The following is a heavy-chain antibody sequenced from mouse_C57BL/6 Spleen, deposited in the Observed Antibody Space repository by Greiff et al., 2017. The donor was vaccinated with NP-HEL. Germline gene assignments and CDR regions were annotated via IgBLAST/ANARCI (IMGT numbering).Heavy chain of an antibody. V-gene: IGHV3-1*01. CDR2: ISYSGST. CDR3: ARGYYGWFAY. J-gene: IGHJ3*01. CDR1: GYSITSGYD. Sequence: VQLKQSGPGMVKPSQSLSLTCTVTGYSITSGYDWHWIRHFPGNKLEWMGYISYSGSTNYNPSLKSRISITHDTSKNHFFLKLNSVTTEDTATYYCARGYYGWFAYWGQGTLVTVSA. D-gene: IGHD1-1*01.